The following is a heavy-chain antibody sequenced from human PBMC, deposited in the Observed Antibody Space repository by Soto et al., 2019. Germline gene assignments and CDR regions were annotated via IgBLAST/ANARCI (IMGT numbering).Heavy chain of an antibody. CDR1: GFTFSSYA. D-gene: IGHD6-19*01. V-gene: IGHV3-23*01. J-gene: IGHJ3*02. Sequence: EVQLLESGGGLVQPGGSLRLSCPASGFTFSSYAMSWVRQAPGKGLEWVSAISGSGGSTYYADSVKGRFTIARDNSKNTLYLQMNSLRAEDTAVYYCANPYSSVWYLSAFDIWGQGTMVTVSS. CDR3: ANPYSSVWYLSAFDI. CDR2: ISGSGGST.